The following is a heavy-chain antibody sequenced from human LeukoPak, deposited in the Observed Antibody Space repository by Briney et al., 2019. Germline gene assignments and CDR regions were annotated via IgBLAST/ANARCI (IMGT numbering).Heavy chain of an antibody. V-gene: IGHV3-11*04. D-gene: IGHD3-10*01. CDR1: GFTFSDYY. J-gene: IGHJ4*02. CDR2: ISTSGSTI. Sequence: GRSLRLSCAASGFTFSDYYMSWIRQAPGKGLEWVSYISTSGSTIYYADSVKGRFTISRDNAKNSLYLQMNSLRAEDTAIYYCARDFGYYGSGSYPDCFDYWGQGTLVTVSS. CDR3: ARDFGYYGSGSYPDCFDY.